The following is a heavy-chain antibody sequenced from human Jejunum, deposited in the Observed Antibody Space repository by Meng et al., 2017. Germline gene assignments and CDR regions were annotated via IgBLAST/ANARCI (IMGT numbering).Heavy chain of an antibody. CDR1: GGSISGENL. CDR3: ARATLARLFDS. Sequence: LQGAGPGLGGPWGHLSLTCSVAGGSISGENLWSWVRQTPGKGLEWIGESYLSGSTYYNPSLASRVTISVDHSRDRFSLTVASVTAADTGVYFCARATLARLFDSWGQGRLVTVSS. D-gene: IGHD6-6*01. V-gene: IGHV4-4*02. CDR2: SYLSGST. J-gene: IGHJ4*02.